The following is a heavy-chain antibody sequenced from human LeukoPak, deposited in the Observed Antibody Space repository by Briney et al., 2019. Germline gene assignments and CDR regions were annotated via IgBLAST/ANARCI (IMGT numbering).Heavy chain of an antibody. CDR1: GYTFTGYY. CDR2: INPNSGGT. Sequence: ASVKVSCKSSGYTFTGYYMHWVRQAPGQGLEWMGWINPNSGGTNYAQKFQGRVTMTRDTSISTAYMELSRLRSDDTAVYYCARVYCSSTNCYGYSDYWGQGTLVTVSS. J-gene: IGHJ4*02. D-gene: IGHD2-2*01. V-gene: IGHV1-2*02. CDR3: ARVYCSSTNCYGYSDY.